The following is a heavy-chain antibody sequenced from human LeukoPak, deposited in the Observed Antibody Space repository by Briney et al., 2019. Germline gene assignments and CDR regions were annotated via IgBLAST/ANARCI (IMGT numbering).Heavy chain of an antibody. CDR2: INPDGGST. J-gene: IGHJ4*02. D-gene: IGHD3-16*01. CDR1: GYTFTSYY. CDR3: ARWPGGANDY. V-gene: IGHV1-46*01. Sequence: ASVKVSCKAFGYTFTSYYLHWVRQVPGQGPEWLGIINPDGGSTTYAERFHGRLTIRSDTSTGTVYMDLTSLRSEDTAVYYCARWPGGANDYWGQGTLVTVSS.